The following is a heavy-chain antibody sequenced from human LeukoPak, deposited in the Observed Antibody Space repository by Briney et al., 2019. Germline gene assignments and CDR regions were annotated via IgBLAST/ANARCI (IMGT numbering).Heavy chain of an antibody. Sequence: PSETLSLTCTVSGGSISSYYWSWIRQPPGKGLEWIGYIYYSGSTNYNPSLKSRVTISVDTSKNQFSLKLSSVTAADTAVYYCARAVGWSYGDYGPEYFQHWGQGTLVTVSS. CDR2: IYYSGST. CDR3: ARAVGWSYGDYGPEYFQH. D-gene: IGHD4-17*01. V-gene: IGHV4-59*01. CDR1: GGSISSYY. J-gene: IGHJ1*01.